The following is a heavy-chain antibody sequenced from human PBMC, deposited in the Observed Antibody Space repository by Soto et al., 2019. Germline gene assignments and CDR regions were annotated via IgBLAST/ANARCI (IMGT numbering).Heavy chain of an antibody. CDR1: GFTFSSYA. J-gene: IGHJ4*02. V-gene: IGHV3-23*01. Sequence: EVQLLESGGGLVQPGGSLRLSCAASGFTFSSYAMSWVRQAPGKGLEWVSIIGVGGGDRYYPESVKDRFTISRDNSRATLYLEMNSLRDEDTAVYYCARVRFGELVWGQGTLVTVSS. D-gene: IGHD3-10*01. CDR2: IGVGGGDR. CDR3: ARVRFGELV.